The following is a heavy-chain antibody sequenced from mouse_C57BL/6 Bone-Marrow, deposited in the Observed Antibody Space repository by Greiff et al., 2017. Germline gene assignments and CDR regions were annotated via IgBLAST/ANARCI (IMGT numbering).Heavy chain of an antibody. D-gene: IGHD2-2*01. J-gene: IGHJ3*01. CDR3: ARVPGYDGAY. V-gene: IGHV1-81*01. Sequence: VQLQQSGAELAKPGASVKLSCKASGYTFTSYCISWVKQRTGQGLEWIGEIYPRSGSTYYNEKFKGKATLTADKSSSTAYMELRSLTSEDSAVYFCARVPGYDGAYWGQGTLVTVSA. CDR2: IYPRSGST. CDR1: GYTFTSYC.